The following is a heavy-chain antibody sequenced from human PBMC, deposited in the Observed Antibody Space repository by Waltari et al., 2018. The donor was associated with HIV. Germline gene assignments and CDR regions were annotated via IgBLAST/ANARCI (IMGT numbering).Heavy chain of an antibody. Sequence: QVQLVQSGAEVKKPGSSVKVSCKASGGTFSSYAISWVRQAPGQGLEWMGGIIPIFGTANYAQKFQGRVTITADESTSTAYMELSSLRSEDTAVYYCARDGTNYYGSGSYYPLDYWGQGTLVTVSS. V-gene: IGHV1-69*01. CDR3: ARDGTNYYGSGSYYPLDY. CDR2: IIPIFGTA. D-gene: IGHD3-10*01. CDR1: GGTFSSYA. J-gene: IGHJ4*02.